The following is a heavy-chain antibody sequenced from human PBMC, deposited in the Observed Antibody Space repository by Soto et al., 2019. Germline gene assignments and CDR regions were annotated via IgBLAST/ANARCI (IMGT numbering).Heavy chain of an antibody. CDR3: AHLAFCGGSCYYFDY. CDR2: LFWDDDD. J-gene: IGHJ4*02. CDR1: GFSLSTSGVG. Sequence: QITLKESGPTLVKPTQTLTLTCTFSGFSLSTSGVGVGWIRQPPGKALEWLALLFWDDDDRYSPSLKSRLTLTKDTSKDQVVLTMTNMDPVDTATYFCAHLAFCGGSCYYFDYWGLGTLVTVSS. V-gene: IGHV2-5*02. D-gene: IGHD2-15*01.